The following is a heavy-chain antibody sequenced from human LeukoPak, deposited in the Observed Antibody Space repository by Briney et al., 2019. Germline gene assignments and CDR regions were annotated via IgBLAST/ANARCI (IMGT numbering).Heavy chain of an antibody. CDR1: GGSFSGYY. J-gene: IGHJ4*02. V-gene: IGHV4-34*01. D-gene: IGHD3-9*01. CDR3: ARSAVLDILTGYYNLFDY. CDR2: INHSGST. Sequence: PSETLSLTCAVYGGSFSGYYWSWIRQPPGKGLEWIGEINHSGSTNYNPSLKSRDTISVDTSKNQFSLKLSSVTAADTAVYYCARSAVLDILTGYYNLFDYWGQGTLVTVSS.